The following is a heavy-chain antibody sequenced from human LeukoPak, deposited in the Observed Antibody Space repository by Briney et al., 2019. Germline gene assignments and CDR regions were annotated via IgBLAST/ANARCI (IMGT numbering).Heavy chain of an antibody. CDR2: IYYSGTT. Sequence: KSSETLSLTCTVSGGSIRSGDYYWSWIRQPPGKGLEWIGYIYYSGTTYSNPSLKSRVTISIDMSKKQFSLKLSSVTVADTAVYYCARGVYGGNAANAFEMWGQGTMVTVSS. CDR1: GGSIRSGDYY. V-gene: IGHV4-30-4*01. D-gene: IGHD4-23*01. CDR3: ARGVYGGNAANAFEM. J-gene: IGHJ3*02.